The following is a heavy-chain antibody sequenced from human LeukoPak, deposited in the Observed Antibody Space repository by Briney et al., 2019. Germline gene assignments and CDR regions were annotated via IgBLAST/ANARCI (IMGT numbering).Heavy chain of an antibody. CDR3: ARGYEVDWFDP. D-gene: IGHD2-2*01. CDR2: ISGNGRST. Sequence: GGSLRLSCAASGFTFSTYAMNWVRQAPGQGLEWVSAISGNGRSTYYTDSVKGRFTISRDNSKNTLYLQMNSLRAEDTAVYYCARGYEVDWFDPWGQGTLVTVSS. J-gene: IGHJ5*02. V-gene: IGHV3-23*01. CDR1: GFTFSTYA.